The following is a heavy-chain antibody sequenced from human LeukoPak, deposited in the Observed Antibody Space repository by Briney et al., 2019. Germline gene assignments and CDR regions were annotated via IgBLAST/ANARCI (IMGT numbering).Heavy chain of an antibody. CDR3: ATSRTLDY. CDR1: GFTFSSYA. Sequence: GGSLRLSCAASGFTFSSYAMTWVRQAPGKGLEYVSAISGSGSTTSYADPVKGRFTISRDNSKNTLYLQMNSLRAEDTAVYYCATSRTLDYWGQGTLVTVSS. V-gene: IGHV3-23*01. CDR2: ISGSGSTT. J-gene: IGHJ4*02.